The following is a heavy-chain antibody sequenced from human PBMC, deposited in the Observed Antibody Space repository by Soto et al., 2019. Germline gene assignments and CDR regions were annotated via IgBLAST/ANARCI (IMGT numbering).Heavy chain of an antibody. Sequence: GASVKVSCKASGYTFTSYDISWVRQAPGQGLEWMGRIIPILGIANYAQKFQGRVTITADKSTSTAYMELSSLRSEDTAVYYCAREGDSYDSSGYPYYYYGMDVWGQGTTVTVSS. J-gene: IGHJ6*02. CDR2: IIPILGIA. CDR1: GYTFTSYD. CDR3: AREGDSYDSSGYPYYYYGMDV. V-gene: IGHV1-69*04. D-gene: IGHD3-22*01.